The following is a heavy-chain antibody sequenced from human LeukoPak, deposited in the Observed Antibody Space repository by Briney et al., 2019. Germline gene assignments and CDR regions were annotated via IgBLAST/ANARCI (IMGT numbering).Heavy chain of an antibody. J-gene: IGHJ5*02. CDR2: IYPGDSDT. D-gene: IGHD6-19*01. V-gene: IGHV5-51*01. CDR1: GYSFTNYW. Sequence: GESLKISCKGSGYSFTNYWIGWVRQMPGKGLEWMGIIYPGDSDTRYSPSFQGQVTISADKSISTAYLQWSSLKASDTAMYYCARHSRQWLSNNWFDPWGQGTGVTVSS. CDR3: ARHSRQWLSNNWFDP.